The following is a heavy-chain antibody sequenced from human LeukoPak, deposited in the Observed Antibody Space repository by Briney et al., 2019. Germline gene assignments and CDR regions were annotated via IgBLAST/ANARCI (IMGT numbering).Heavy chain of an antibody. D-gene: IGHD2-21*02. J-gene: IGHJ4*02. Sequence: GGSLRLACTTYGFTFNNYGLHWVRQAPGKGPEWVAVVSLDGSKKFYADSVRGRFALPRDNSKNALYLQMTSLTVEDTAVYYCARDRLYRTACGGACYSAVFDYWGQGALVTVSS. V-gene: IGHV3-30*03. CDR2: VSLDGSKK. CDR1: GFTFNNYG. CDR3: ARDRLYRTACGGACYSAVFDY.